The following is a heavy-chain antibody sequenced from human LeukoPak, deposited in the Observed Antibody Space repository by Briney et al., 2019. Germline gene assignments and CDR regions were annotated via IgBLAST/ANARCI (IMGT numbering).Heavy chain of an antibody. J-gene: IGHJ5*02. CDR3: ACGDYSGPFDP. Sequence: SVKVSCKASGGTFSSYAISWVRQAPGQGLEWMGGIIPIFGTANYAQKFQGRVTITADKSTSTAYMELSSMRSEDTAVYYCACGDYSGPFDPWGQGTLVTVSS. CDR1: GGTFSSYA. V-gene: IGHV1-69*06. D-gene: IGHD4-17*01. CDR2: IIPIFGTA.